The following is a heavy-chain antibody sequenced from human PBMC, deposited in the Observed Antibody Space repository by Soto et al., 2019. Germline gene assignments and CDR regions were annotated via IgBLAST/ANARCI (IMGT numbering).Heavy chain of an antibody. V-gene: IGHV3-15*01. Sequence: GGSLRLCCGASGFTFSNAWMNWVRQAPGKGLEWVGQIRSKTDGGTIFYPAPVKGRFIISRDDSTNTLYLQMNSLNTDDTAVYYCTTAHPRGPDYWGQGTLVTVSS. D-gene: IGHD5-12*01. CDR3: TTAHPRGPDY. CDR1: GFTFSNAW. CDR2: IRSKTDGGTI. J-gene: IGHJ4*02.